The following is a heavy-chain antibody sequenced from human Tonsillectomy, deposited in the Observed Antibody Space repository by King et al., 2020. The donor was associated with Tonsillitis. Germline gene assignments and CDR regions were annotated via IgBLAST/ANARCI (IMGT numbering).Heavy chain of an antibody. CDR2: IKSKTDGGTT. Sequence: EVQLVQSGGGLVKPGGSLRLSCAASGITFSSAWMSWVRQAPGKGLEWVGRIKSKTDGGTTEYAGPVKGRFTISRDDSAGTLYLQVNSLKTEDTAVYFCATIGPLRGGIREHYWGQGTLVTVSS. V-gene: IGHV3-15*01. J-gene: IGHJ4*02. D-gene: IGHD3-10*01. CDR3: ATIGPLRGGIREHY. CDR1: GITFSSAW.